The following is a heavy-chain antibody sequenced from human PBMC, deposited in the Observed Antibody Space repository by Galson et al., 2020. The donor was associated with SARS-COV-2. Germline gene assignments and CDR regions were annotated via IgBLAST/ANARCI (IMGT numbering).Heavy chain of an antibody. V-gene: IGHV3-7*01. Sequence: GESLKISCVVSGFTFKKYWMSWVRQAPGKGLEWVANIKHDGSETNYVDSVKRRFTISRDNAENSLFLQMSSLRVEDTALYYCAREDPRGDVWGRGTMVAVSS. CDR1: GFTFKKYW. CDR2: IKHDGSET. D-gene: IGHD3-10*01. CDR3: AREDPRGDV. J-gene: IGHJ6*02.